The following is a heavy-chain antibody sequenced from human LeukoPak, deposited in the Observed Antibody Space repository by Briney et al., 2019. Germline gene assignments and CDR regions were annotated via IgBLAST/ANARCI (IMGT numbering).Heavy chain of an antibody. D-gene: IGHD2-2*02. CDR2: INHSGST. J-gene: IGHJ6*02. CDR1: GGSFSGYY. V-gene: IGHV4-34*01. CDR3: ARGPRGGERLYPLPQYEAHQYYYYGMDV. Sequence: SETLSLTCAVYGGSFSGYYWSWIRQPPGKGLEWIGEINHSGSTNYNPSLKSRVTISVDTSKNQFSLKLSSVTAADTAVYYCARGPRGGERLYPLPQYEAHQYYYYGMDVWGQGTTVTVSS.